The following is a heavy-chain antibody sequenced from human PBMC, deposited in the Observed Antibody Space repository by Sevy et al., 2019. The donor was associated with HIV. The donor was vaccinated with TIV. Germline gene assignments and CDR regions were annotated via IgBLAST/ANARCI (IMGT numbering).Heavy chain of an antibody. CDR3: ARARMIYDYIWGSYPLHY. Sequence: GGSLRLSCAASGFTFSSYSMNWVRQAPGKGLEWVSYISSSSSTIYYADSVKGRFTISRDNAKNSLYLQMNSLRAEDTAVYYCARARMIYDYIWGSYPLHYWGQGTLVTVSS. CDR2: ISSSSSTI. CDR1: GFTFSSYS. J-gene: IGHJ4*02. V-gene: IGHV3-48*01. D-gene: IGHD3-16*02.